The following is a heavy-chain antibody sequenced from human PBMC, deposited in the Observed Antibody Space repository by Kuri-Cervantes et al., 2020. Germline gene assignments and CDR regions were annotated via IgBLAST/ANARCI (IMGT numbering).Heavy chain of an antibody. CDR2: IKEDGSEK. CDR1: GFTFSRYW. CDR3: ARDSGNGMDV. V-gene: IGHV3-7*01. J-gene: IGHJ6*02. Sequence: GESLKISCAASGFTFSRYWMSWVRQAPGKGLEWVANIKEDGSEKYYVDSVKGRFTISRDNAKKSLYLQMNSLRAEDTAVYYCARDSGNGMDVWGQGTLVTVSS.